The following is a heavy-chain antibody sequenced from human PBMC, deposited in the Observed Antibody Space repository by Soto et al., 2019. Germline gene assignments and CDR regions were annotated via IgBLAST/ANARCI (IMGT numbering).Heavy chain of an antibody. J-gene: IGHJ5*02. CDR3: AREYDYYDSSGYAQSDNWFDP. D-gene: IGHD3-22*01. CDR2: IIPIFGTA. Sequence: SVKVSCKASGGTFSSYAISWVRQAPGQGLEWMGGIIPIFGTANYAQKFQGRVTITADESTSTAYMELSSLRSEDTAVYYCAREYDYYDSSGYAQSDNWFDPWGQGTLVTVSS. V-gene: IGHV1-69*13. CDR1: GGTFSSYA.